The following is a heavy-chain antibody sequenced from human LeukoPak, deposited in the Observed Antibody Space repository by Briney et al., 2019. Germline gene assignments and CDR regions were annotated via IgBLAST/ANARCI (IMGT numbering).Heavy chain of an antibody. Sequence: SETLSLTCTGSGVSISSITGAGSGSPQGRDWSGLAISFTGNTNYNPSVRSRVTISIDTSKNQFSLHLSSVTAADTAVYYCARHGGVTAFVYWGQRTLVTFSS. V-gene: IGHV4-59*08. J-gene: IGHJ4*02. CDR2: SFTGNT. D-gene: IGHD2-21*02. CDR1: GVSISSIT. CDR3: ARHGGVTAFVY.